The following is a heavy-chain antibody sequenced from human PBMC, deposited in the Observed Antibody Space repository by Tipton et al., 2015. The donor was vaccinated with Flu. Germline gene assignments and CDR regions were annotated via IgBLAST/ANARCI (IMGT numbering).Heavy chain of an antibody. CDR1: RFIFSDYY. CDR2: ISSGGGTI. Sequence: GSLRLSCAASRFIFSDYYMSWIRQAPGKGLEWVSYISSGGGTIYYADSVKGRFTISRDNAKNSLYLQMNSLRAEDAAVYYCAKGQEILWLYYFDYWGQGTLVTVSS. D-gene: IGHD2-21*01. CDR3: AKGQEILWLYYFDY. V-gene: IGHV3-11*01. J-gene: IGHJ4*02.